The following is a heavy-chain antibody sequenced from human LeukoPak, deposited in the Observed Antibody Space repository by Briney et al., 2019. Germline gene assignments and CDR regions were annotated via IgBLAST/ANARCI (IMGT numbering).Heavy chain of an antibody. D-gene: IGHD3-22*01. CDR3: ARGFTYYDSSGQVPFDY. CDR1: GFTFSSYS. Sequence: GGSLRLSCAASGFTFSSYSMNWVRQAPGKGLEWGSYISGSSSTIYYADSVKGRFTISRDNGKNTLYLQMNSLRAEDTAVYYCARGFTYYDSSGQVPFDYWGQGTLVTVSS. V-gene: IGHV3-48*01. CDR2: ISGSSSTI. J-gene: IGHJ4*02.